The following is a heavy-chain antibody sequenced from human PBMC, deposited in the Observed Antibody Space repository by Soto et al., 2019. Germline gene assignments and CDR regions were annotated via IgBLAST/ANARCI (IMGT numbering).Heavy chain of an antibody. J-gene: IGHJ4*02. CDR3: AREGVEMATISYFDY. V-gene: IGHV1-69*13. CDR1: GGTFSSYA. Sequence: SVKVSCKASGGTFSSYAISWVRQAPGQGLEWMGGIIPIFGTANYAQKFQGRVTITADESTSTAYMELSSLRSEDTAVYYCAREGVEMATISYFDYWGQGTLVTVSS. D-gene: IGHD5-12*01. CDR2: IIPIFGTA.